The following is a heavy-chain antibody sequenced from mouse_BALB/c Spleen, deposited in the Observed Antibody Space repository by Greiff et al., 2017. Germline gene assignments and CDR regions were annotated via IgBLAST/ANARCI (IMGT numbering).Heavy chain of an antibody. Sequence: EVMLVESGGGLVKPGGSLKLSCAASGFTFSSYAMSWVRQTPEKRLEWVATISSGGSYTYYPDSVKGRFTISRDNAKNTLYLQMSSLRSEDTAMYYCARGEGTVVALYYYAMDYWGQGTSVTVSS. V-gene: IGHV5-9-1*01. D-gene: IGHD1-1*01. J-gene: IGHJ4*01. CDR2: ISSGGSYT. CDR1: GFTFSSYA. CDR3: ARGEGTVVALYYYAMDY.